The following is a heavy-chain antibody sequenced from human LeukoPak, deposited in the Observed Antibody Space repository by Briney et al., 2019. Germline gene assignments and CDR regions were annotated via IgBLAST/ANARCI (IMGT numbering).Heavy chain of an antibody. CDR2: IYHTGST. CDR3: ARLQYCSGTSCYWFDP. Sequence: SGTLSLTCAVSGGSISSGLYSWSWIRQPLGTGLEWIGYIYHTGSTYYNPSLKSRVTISVDTSKNQFSLRLSSVTAADTAVYYCARLQYCSGTSCYWFDPWGQGTLVTVSS. V-gene: IGHV4-30-2*01. J-gene: IGHJ5*02. CDR1: GGSISSGLYS. D-gene: IGHD2-2*01.